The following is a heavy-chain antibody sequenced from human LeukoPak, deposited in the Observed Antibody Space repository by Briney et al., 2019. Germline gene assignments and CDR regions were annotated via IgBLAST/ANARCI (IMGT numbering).Heavy chain of an antibody. J-gene: IGHJ4*02. D-gene: IGHD1-26*01. CDR2: ISGSGGST. Sequence: PGGSLRLSCAASGFTFSSYAMSWVRQAPGKGLEWVSSISGSGGSTFYADSVKGRFTISRDNSKNTLYLQMNSLRAEDTAVYYCAKDPYSGSYFDYWGQGTLVTVSS. CDR1: GFTFSSYA. V-gene: IGHV3-23*01. CDR3: AKDPYSGSYFDY.